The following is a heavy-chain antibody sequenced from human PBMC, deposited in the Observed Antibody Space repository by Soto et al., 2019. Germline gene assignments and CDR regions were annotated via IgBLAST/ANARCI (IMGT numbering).Heavy chain of an antibody. J-gene: IGHJ5*01. V-gene: IGHV4-30-4*01. D-gene: IGHD2-2*01. CDR2: IYHTGNT. CDR3: ARDEYQLLPSVSWFDS. CDR1: GGSISDDSY. Sequence: ASETLSLTCTVSGGSISDDSYWSWIRQTPGKGLEWIGYIYHTGNTYYNPSLRSRVSISVDKSKSQFSLKLISVTAADTAVYFCARDEYQLLPSVSWFDSWGQGTLVTVSS.